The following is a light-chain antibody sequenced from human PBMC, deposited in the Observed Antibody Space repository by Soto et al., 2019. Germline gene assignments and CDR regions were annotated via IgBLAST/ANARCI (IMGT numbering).Light chain of an antibody. CDR2: DAS. V-gene: IGKV3-11*01. J-gene: IGKJ5*01. CDR1: QSVSSY. Sequence: EIVLTQSPATLSLSPGERATLSCRAGQSVSSYLAWYQQKPGQAPRLLIHDASSRATGIPARFSGSGSGTDFTLTISSLEPEDFAVYYCQQRSNWPPSITFGQGTRLEI. CDR3: QQRSNWPPSIT.